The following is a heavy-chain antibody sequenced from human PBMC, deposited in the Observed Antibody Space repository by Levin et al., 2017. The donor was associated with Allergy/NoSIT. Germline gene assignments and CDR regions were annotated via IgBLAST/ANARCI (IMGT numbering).Heavy chain of an antibody. CDR3: ARALGYGDDAFDI. Sequence: GESLKISCAASGFTFSDYYMSWIRQAPGKGLEWVSYISSSGSTIYYADSVKGRFTISRDNAKNSLYLQMNSLRAEDTAVYYCARALGYGDDAFDIWGQGTMVTVSS. V-gene: IGHV3-11*01. J-gene: IGHJ3*02. CDR2: ISSSGSTI. D-gene: IGHD4-17*01. CDR1: GFTFSDYY.